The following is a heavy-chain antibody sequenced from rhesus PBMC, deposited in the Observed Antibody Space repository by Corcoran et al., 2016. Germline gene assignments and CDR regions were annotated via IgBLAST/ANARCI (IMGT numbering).Heavy chain of an antibody. V-gene: IGHV4-160*01. CDR3: ASPFTAAGGY. Sequence: QVQLQQWGEGLVKPSETLSLTCAVYGGSISSNYWSWIRQPPGKGLEWIGRIRSGGSTNYKPSLKSRVTLSIDTSKNQFSLKLSSVTAADTAVYYCASPFTAAGGYWGQGVLVTVSS. CDR2: IRSGGST. D-gene: IGHD6-25*01. CDR1: GGSISSNY. J-gene: IGHJ4*01.